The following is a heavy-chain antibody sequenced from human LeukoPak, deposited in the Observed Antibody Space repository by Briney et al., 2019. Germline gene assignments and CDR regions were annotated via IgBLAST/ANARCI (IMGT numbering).Heavy chain of an antibody. Sequence: SETLSLTCTVSGGSISSGGYYWGWIRQPPGKGLEWIGSIYHSGSTYYNPSLKSRVTISVDTSKNQFSLKLSSVTAADTAVYCCARVRDDYGGNSDAFDIWGQGTMVTVSS. CDR3: ARVRDDYGGNSDAFDI. D-gene: IGHD4-23*01. CDR2: IYHSGST. CDR1: GGSISSGGYY. J-gene: IGHJ3*02. V-gene: IGHV4-39*07.